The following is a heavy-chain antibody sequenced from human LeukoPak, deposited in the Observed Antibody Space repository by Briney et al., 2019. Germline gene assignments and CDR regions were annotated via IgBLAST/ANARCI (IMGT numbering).Heavy chain of an antibody. Sequence: PGGSLRLSCAASGFTFSTYSMNWVRQAPGKGLEWVSYISSSTSTIYYADSVKGRFTISRDNSKNTLYLQMNSLRAEDTAVYYCAKDRLLVVPAAIDYWGQGTLVTVSS. CDR3: AKDRLLVVPAAIDY. CDR2: ISSSTSTI. CDR1: GFTFSTYS. D-gene: IGHD2-2*01. J-gene: IGHJ4*02. V-gene: IGHV3-48*01.